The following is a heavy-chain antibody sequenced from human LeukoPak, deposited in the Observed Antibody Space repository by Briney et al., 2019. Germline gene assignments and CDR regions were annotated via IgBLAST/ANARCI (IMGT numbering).Heavy chain of an antibody. V-gene: IGHV4-34*01. Sequence: SETLSLTCAVYGGSFSGYYWSWIRQPPGKGLEWIGEINHSGSTNYNPSLKSRVTISVDTSKNQFSLKLSSVTAADTAVYYCARELDTAMVTDWFDPWGQGTLVTVSS. D-gene: IGHD5-18*01. CDR2: INHSGST. CDR3: ARELDTAMVTDWFDP. CDR1: GGSFSGYY. J-gene: IGHJ5*02.